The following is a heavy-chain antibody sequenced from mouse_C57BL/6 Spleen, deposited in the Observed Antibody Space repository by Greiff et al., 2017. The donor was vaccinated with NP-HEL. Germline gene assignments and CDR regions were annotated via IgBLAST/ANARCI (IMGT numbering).Heavy chain of an antibody. CDR2: FYPGDGDT. J-gene: IGHJ3*01. CDR3: ARGRDGLPFAY. CDR1: GYAFSSSW. D-gene: IGHD2-3*01. V-gene: IGHV1-82*01. Sequence: QVQLQQSGPELVKPGASVKISCKASGYAFSSSWMNWVKQRPGKGLVWFGRFYPGDGDTNYNGKFKGKATLTADKSSSTAYMQLSSLTSEDAAVYFCARGRDGLPFAYWGQGTLVTVSA.